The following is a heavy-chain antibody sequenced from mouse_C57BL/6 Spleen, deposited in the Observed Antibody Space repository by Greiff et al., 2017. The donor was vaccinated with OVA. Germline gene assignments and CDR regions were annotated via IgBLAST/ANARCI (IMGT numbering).Heavy chain of an antibody. Sequence: VQLKESGPELVKPGASVKISCKASGYSFTGYYMNWVKQSPEKSLEWIGEINPSTGGTTYNQKFKAKATLTVDKPSSTAYKQLKSLTSEDSAVYYCARRTGTPYFDDWGQGTTLTVSS. CDR2: INPSTGGT. J-gene: IGHJ2*01. D-gene: IGHD4-1*01. CDR3: ARRTGTPYFDD. CDR1: GYSFTGYY. V-gene: IGHV1-42*01.